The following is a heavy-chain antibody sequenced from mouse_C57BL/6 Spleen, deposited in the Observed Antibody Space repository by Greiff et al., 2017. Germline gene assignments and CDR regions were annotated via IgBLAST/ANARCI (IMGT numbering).Heavy chain of an antibody. D-gene: IGHD1-1*01. CDR1: GYTFTDYE. CDR2: IDPETGGT. Sequence: VQLQESGAELVRPGASVTLSCKASGYTFTDYEMHWVKQTPVHGLEWIGAIDPETGGTAYNQKFKGKAILTADKSSSTAYMELRSLTSEDSAVYYCTRQGRDGSSLFADWGQGTLVTVSA. V-gene: IGHV1-15*01. J-gene: IGHJ3*01. CDR3: TRQGRDGSSLFAD.